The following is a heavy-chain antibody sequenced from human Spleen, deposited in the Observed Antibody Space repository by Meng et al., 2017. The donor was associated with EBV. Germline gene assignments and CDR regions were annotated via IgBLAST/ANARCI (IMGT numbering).Heavy chain of an antibody. CDR1: GGSLSSHY. CDR2: INHSGST. Sequence: VQLQQWGGGLLKPSETLSLTCAVYGGSLSSHYWSWFRQPPGKGLEWIGEINHSGSTNYKWSLESRVTISVDTSKTKLSLNLSSVTAADTAVYYYARSGIAAGVGWFDPWGQGTLVTVSS. D-gene: IGHD6-25*01. J-gene: IGHJ5*02. V-gene: IGHV4-34*01. CDR3: ARSGIAAGVGWFDP.